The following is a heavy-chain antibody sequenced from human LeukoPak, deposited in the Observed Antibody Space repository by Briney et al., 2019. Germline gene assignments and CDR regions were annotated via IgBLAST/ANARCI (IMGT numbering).Heavy chain of an antibody. CDR1: GYNFATYW. V-gene: IGHV5-51*01. CDR3: ARQGTGFDS. Sequence: GESLKISCKGSGYNFATYWIGWVRQMPGKGLEWMGIIFPRDSDTRYSPSFQGQVTISADKSISTAYLQWNSLRASDSGLYYCARQGTGFDSWGQGTLVTVSS. CDR2: IFPRDSDT. J-gene: IGHJ4*02. D-gene: IGHD1-14*01.